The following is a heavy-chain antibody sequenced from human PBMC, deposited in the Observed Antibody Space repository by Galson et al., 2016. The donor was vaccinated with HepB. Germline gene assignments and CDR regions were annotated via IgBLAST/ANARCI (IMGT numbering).Heavy chain of an antibody. V-gene: IGHV1-46*01. J-gene: IGHJ4*02. D-gene: IGHD6-6*01. Sequence: SVKVSCKASGYAFSTYYLHWVRQAPGRGLEWMGVINPSDRSTTYAQKFQGRVTMTRDTSASTVYMELSRLISEDTAVYYCARVRAARRGRSGEFDYWGQGTLVTVSS. CDR2: INPSDRST. CDR3: ARVRAARRGRSGEFDY. CDR1: GYAFSTYY.